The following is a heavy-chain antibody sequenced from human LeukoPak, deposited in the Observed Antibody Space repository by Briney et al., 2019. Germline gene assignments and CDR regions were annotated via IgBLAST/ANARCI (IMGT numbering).Heavy chain of an antibody. J-gene: IGHJ4*02. V-gene: IGHV4-34*01. CDR2: INHSGST. CDR3: ARGVAARAYGY. D-gene: IGHD6-6*01. Sequence: SETLSLTCAVYGGSFSCYYWSCIRQPPGKGLEWIGEINHSGSTNYNPSLKSRVTISVDTSKNQFSLKLSSVTAADTAVYYCARGVAARAYGYWGQGTLVTVSS. CDR1: GGSFSCYY.